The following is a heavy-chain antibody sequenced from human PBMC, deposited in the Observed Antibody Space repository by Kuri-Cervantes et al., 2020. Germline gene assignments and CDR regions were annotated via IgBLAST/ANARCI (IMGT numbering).Heavy chain of an antibody. CDR2: INHRGRT. J-gene: IGHJ5*02. CDR1: GGSFSDYF. V-gene: IGHV4-34*01. Sequence: GSLRLSCAVFGGSFSDYFWTWIRQTPGMGLEWIGEINHRGRTNYNPSLKSRVTISVDTSKNQFSLKLSSVTAADTAVYYCAREGRITMVRGVHDWFDPWGQGTLVTVSS. D-gene: IGHD3-10*01. CDR3: AREGRITMVRGVHDWFDP.